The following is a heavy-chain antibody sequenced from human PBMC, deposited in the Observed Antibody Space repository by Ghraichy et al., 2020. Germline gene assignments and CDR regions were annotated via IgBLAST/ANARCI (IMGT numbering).Heavy chain of an antibody. V-gene: IGHV1-69*13. Sequence: SVKVSCKIGRAHVSTPAIFRNLVCRLQLVKWMGGIIPIFGTANYAQKFQGRVTITADESTSTAYMELSSLRSEDTAVYYCAGGAAIEYFQHWGQGTLVTVSA. CDR3: AGGAAIEYFQH. D-gene: IGHD2-2*01. J-gene: IGHJ1*01. CDR1: RAHVSTPA. CDR2: IIPIFGTA.